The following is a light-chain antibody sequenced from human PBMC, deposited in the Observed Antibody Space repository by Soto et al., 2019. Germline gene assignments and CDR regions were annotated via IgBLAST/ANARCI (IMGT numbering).Light chain of an antibody. CDR2: KAS. V-gene: IGKV1-5*03. J-gene: IGKJ4*01. CDR3: QQYNSYPLT. Sequence: DIQMTQSPSTLSASVGDRVTITCRASQSISSWLAWYQQKPGKAPNLLIYKASSLESGVPSRFSGSGSGTEFPLTISSLQPDDFATYYCQQYNSYPLTFGGRTKVEIK. CDR1: QSISSW.